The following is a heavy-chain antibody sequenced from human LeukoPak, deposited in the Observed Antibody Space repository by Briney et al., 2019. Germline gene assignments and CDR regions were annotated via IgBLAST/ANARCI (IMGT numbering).Heavy chain of an antibody. V-gene: IGHV1-69*04. J-gene: IGHJ5*02. CDR1: GGTFSSYA. CDR2: IIPILGIA. Sequence: GASVKVSCKASGGTFSSYAISWVRQAPGQGLEWMGRIIPILGIANYAQKFQGRVTITADKSTSTAYMELSSLRSEDTAVYYCARGSGIAVAGFDPWGQGTLVTVSS. D-gene: IGHD6-19*01. CDR3: ARGSGIAVAGFDP.